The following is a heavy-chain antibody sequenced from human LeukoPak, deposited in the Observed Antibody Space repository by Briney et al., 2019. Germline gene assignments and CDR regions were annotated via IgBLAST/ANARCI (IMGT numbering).Heavy chain of an antibody. V-gene: IGHV1-24*01. CDR2: FNLEDGET. Sequence: VASVTVSFKVSGYTLTELSMHWVRQAPGKGLEWMGGFNLEDGETIYAQKFQGRVTMTEDTSTDTAYMELSSLRSEDTAVYYCDTAPPDIVVVPAHFDYWGQGTLVTVSS. CDR3: DTAPPDIVVVPAHFDY. D-gene: IGHD2-2*01. J-gene: IGHJ4*02. CDR1: GYTLTELS.